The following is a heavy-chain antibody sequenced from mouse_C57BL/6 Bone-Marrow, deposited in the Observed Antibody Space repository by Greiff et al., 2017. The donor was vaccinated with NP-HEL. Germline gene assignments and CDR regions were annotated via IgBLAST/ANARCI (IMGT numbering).Heavy chain of an antibody. D-gene: IGHD1-1*01. J-gene: IGHJ3*01. CDR2: IYPGSGST. Sequence: QVQLQQPGAELVKPGASVKMSCKASGYTFTSYWITWVKQRPGQGLEWIGDIYPGSGSTNYNEKFKSKATLTVDTSSSTAYMQLSSLTSEDSAVYYCARGKGYSYGSKAYWGQGTLVTVSA. CDR3: ARGKGYSYGSKAY. CDR1: GYTFTSYW. V-gene: IGHV1-55*01.